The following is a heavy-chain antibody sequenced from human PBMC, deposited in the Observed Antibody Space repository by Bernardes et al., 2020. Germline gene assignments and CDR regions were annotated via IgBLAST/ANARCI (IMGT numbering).Heavy chain of an antibody. CDR2: IYYSGST. Sequence: SETLSLTCTVSGGSISSNYYWSWIRQPPGKGLEWIGYIYYSGSTNYNPSLKSRVTISADTSKNQFSLKLNSVTAADAAVYYCARDDLSKVGAYYFYYGMDLWGQGTTVIVSS. CDR1: GGSISSNYY. CDR3: ARDDLSKVGAYYFYYGMDL. D-gene: IGHD3-16*01. V-gene: IGHV4-59*01. J-gene: IGHJ6*02.